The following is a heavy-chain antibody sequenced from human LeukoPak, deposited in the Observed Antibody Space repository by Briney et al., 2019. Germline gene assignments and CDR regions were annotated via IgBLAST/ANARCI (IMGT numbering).Heavy chain of an antibody. J-gene: IGHJ3*02. Sequence: GGSLRLSCAASGFTFSNYGMHWVRQAPGKGLEWVAFIRFDGSNIYYTGSVKGRFTISRDNSKNTLYLQMNSLRAEDAAVYYCARDGELGSPADAFDIWGQGTMVTVSS. CDR2: IRFDGSNI. D-gene: IGHD1-26*01. CDR3: ARDGELGSPADAFDI. CDR1: GFTFSNYG. V-gene: IGHV3-30*02.